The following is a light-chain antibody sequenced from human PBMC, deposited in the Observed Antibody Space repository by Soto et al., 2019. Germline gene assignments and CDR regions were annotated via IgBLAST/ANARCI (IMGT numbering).Light chain of an antibody. J-gene: IGKJ3*01. V-gene: IGKV1-5*03. CDR3: QQYSGYPFT. Sequence: DIQMTQSPSTLSASVGDRVTITCRASQSISSWLAWYQQKPGKAPKLLIYKASSLESGVPSRFSGSGSGTEFTHTISSLQPDDFATYFCQQYSGYPFTFGPGTKVDIK. CDR2: KAS. CDR1: QSISSW.